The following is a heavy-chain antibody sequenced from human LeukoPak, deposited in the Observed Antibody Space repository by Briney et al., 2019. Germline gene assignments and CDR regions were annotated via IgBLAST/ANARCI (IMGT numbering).Heavy chain of an antibody. D-gene: IGHD1-26*01. CDR2: ISAYNGNT. CDR3: ARDGFVGATGGSDKQPYQDAFDI. V-gene: IGHV1-18*01. CDR1: GYTFTSYG. J-gene: IGHJ3*02. Sequence: GASVKVSCKASGYTFTSYGISWVRQARGQGLEWMGWISAYNGNTNYAQKLQGRVTMTTDTSTSTAYMELRSLRSDDTAVYYCARDGFVGATGGSDKQPYQDAFDIWGQGTMATVSS.